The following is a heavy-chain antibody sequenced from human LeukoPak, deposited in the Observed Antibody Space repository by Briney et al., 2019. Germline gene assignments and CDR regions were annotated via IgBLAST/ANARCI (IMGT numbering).Heavy chain of an antibody. D-gene: IGHD3-22*01. V-gene: IGHV3-23*01. CDR1: GFTFSSYA. CDR3: AKDRFYYYDSSGYYSPSLDI. CDR2: ISGSGTST. Sequence: GGSLRLSCTAPGFTFSSYAMNWVRQAPGKGLEWVSGISGSGTSTYHADSVKGRFTISRDNSKNTLYLQMNSLRVEDTAVYYCAKDRFYYYDSSGYYSPSLDIWGQGTMVTVSS. J-gene: IGHJ3*02.